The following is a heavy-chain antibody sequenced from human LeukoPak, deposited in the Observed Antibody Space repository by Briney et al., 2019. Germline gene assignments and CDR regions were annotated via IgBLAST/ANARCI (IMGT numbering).Heavy chain of an antibody. CDR2: ISLSSSSI. CDR3: ARVVKSGPSHYFDY. Sequence: GGSLRLSCAASGFTFSSYSMNWVRQAPGKGLEWVSYISLSSSSIYYADSLKGRFTISRDNAKNSLYLQMNSLRAGDTAVYYCARVVKSGPSHYFDYWGQGTLVTVSS. D-gene: IGHD3-3*01. CDR1: GFTFSSYS. V-gene: IGHV3-48*01. J-gene: IGHJ4*02.